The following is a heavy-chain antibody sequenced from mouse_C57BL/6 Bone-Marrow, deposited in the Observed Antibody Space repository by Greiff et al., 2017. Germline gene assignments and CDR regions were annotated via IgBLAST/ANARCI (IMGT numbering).Heavy chain of an antibody. J-gene: IGHJ2*01. D-gene: IGHD1-1*01. Sequence: EVQVVESGAELVKPGASVKLSCPASGFNIKDYYIHWVKQRTEQGLEWIGRIDPEDGETKYAPKFQDKATITADTSSNTAYLQRSGLTSEDTAVYYCTRSLIYYGTNYWGQGTTLTVSS. V-gene: IGHV14-2*01. CDR3: TRSLIYYGTNY. CDR2: IDPEDGET. CDR1: GFNIKDYY.